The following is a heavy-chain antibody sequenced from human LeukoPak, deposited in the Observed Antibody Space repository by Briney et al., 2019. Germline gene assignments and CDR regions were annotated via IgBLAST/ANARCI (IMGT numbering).Heavy chain of an antibody. J-gene: IGHJ4*02. V-gene: IGHV3-30*18. CDR2: ISYDGSNK. CDR1: GFTFSSYG. D-gene: IGHD3-22*01. Sequence: TGGSLRLSCAASGFTFSSYGMHWVRQAPGKGLEWVAVISYDGSNKYYADSVKGRFTISRDNSKNTLYLQMNSLRAEDTAVYYCAKDRGVVVIREYYFDYWGQGTLVTVSS. CDR3: AKDRGVVVIREYYFDY.